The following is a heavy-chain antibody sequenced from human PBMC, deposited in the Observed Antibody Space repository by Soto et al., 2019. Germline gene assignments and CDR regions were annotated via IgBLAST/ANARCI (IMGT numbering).Heavy chain of an antibody. J-gene: IGHJ4*02. CDR1: GGSISSSSYY. CDR2: IYYSGTT. V-gene: IGHV4-39*01. Sequence: SETLSLTCTVSGGSISSSSYYWGWIRQPPGKGLEWIGSIYYSGTTYYNPSLKSRVTISVDTSKNQFSLKLSSVTAADTAVYYCARRYGGTFDYWGQGTLVTVSS. CDR3: ARRYGGTFDY. D-gene: IGHD2-15*01.